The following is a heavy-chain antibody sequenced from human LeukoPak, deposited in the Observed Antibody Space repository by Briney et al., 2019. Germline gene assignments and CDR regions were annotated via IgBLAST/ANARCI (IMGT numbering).Heavy chain of an antibody. V-gene: IGHV1-8*01. CDR2: MNPNSGNT. J-gene: IGHJ6*02. Sequence: ASVKVSCKASGYTFTSYDINWVRQATGQGLEWMGWMNPNSGNTGYAQKFQGRVTMTRNTSISTAYMELSSLRSEDTAVYYCARGLVEYQLEYYYYGMDVWGQGTTVTVSS. D-gene: IGHD2-2*01. CDR3: ARGLVEYQLEYYYYGMDV. CDR1: GYTFTSYD.